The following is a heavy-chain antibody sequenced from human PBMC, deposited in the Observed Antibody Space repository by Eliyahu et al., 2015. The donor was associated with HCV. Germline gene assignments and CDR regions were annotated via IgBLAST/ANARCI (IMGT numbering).Heavy chain of an antibody. CDR1: GFTFSSHW. V-gene: IGHV3-74*01. D-gene: IGHD1-26*01. Sequence: EVQLVESGGGLVQPGGSLRLSCXASGFTFSSHWMHWVRQAPGKGLVWVSRVNGDVSVTTYADSVKGRFTISRDNSKNTLYLQMNNLRPEDTAVYYCTRGGSYSVGDYWGQGALVTVSS. CDR3: TRGGSYSVGDY. J-gene: IGHJ4*02. CDR2: VNGDVSVT.